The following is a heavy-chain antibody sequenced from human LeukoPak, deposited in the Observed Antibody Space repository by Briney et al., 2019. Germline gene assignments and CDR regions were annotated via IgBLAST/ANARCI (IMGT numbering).Heavy chain of an antibody. J-gene: IGHJ4*02. CDR1: GYTFTGYY. V-gene: IGHV1-2*04. CDR2: INPNSGDT. Sequence: ASVKVSCKASGYTFTGYYMHWVRQAPGPGLEWMGWINPNSGDTNYAQKFQGWVTMTRNTSISTAYMELSRLRSDDTAVYYCARSYCSSTSCYGYFDYWGQGTLVTVSS. CDR3: ARSYCSSTSCYGYFDY. D-gene: IGHD2-2*01.